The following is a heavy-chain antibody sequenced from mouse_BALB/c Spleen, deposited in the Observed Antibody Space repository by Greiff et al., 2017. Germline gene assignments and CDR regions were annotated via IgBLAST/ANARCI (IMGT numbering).Heavy chain of an antibody. CDR2: INPYNDGT. CDR1: GYTFTSYV. CDR3: ARWRDYYAMDY. V-gene: IGHV1-14*01. Sequence: EVQLQQSGPELVKPGASVKMSCKASGYTFTSYVMHWVKQKPGQGLEWIGYINPYNDGTKYNEKFKGKATLTSDKSSSTAYMELSSLTSEDSAVYYCARWRDYYAMDYWGQGTSVTVSS. J-gene: IGHJ4*01.